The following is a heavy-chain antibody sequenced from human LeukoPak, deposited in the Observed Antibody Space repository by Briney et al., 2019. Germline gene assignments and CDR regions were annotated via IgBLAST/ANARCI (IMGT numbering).Heavy chain of an antibody. CDR3: ARNVLGTDY. CDR2: IQSDGSTK. Sequence: GGSLRLSCAASGFTFSGSGMHWLRQAPGKGLEWVAFIQSDGSTKDYAESVKGRFTVSRDNSKNTVYLQMNSLRPEDTAVYYCARNVLGTDYWGQGTQVTVSS. J-gene: IGHJ4*02. V-gene: IGHV3-30*02. D-gene: IGHD3-16*01. CDR1: GFTFSGSG.